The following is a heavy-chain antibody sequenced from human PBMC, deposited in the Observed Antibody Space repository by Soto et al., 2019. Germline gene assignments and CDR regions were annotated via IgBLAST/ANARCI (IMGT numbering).Heavy chain of an antibody. CDR2: INAIIGKT. CDR3: AREPPNYYYDSSGYYGL. Sequence: ASVKVSCKASGYTFTSYAMHWVRQAPGQRLEWMGWINAIIGKTKYSQKFQGRVTITADESTSTAYMELSSLRSEDTAVYYCAREPPNYYYDSSGYYGLWGQGTMVTVSS. J-gene: IGHJ3*01. CDR1: GYTFTSYA. D-gene: IGHD3-22*01. V-gene: IGHV1-3*01.